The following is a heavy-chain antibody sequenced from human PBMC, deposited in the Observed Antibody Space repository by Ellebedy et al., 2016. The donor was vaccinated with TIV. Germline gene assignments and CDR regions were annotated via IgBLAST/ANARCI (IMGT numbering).Heavy chain of an antibody. CDR3: AKDRTPGDGYWVFDN. Sequence: GESLKISCAASGFTFSDYYMSWIRQAPGKGLEWVSGIVGSGAQKYADSVKGRFTIFRDNSKRTVDLQMNSLRAEDTAVYFCAKDRTPGDGYWVFDNWGQGTLVSVSS. CDR1: GFTFSDYY. V-gene: IGHV3-23*01. D-gene: IGHD5-18*01. J-gene: IGHJ4*02. CDR2: IVGSGA.